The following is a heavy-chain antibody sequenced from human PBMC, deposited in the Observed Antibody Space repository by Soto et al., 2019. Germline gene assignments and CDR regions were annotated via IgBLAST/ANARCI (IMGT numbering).Heavy chain of an antibody. CDR2: ISAYNGNT. D-gene: IGHD6-13*01. CDR1: GYTFTSYG. Sequence: ASVKVSCKASGYTFTSYGISWVRQAPGQGLEWMGWISAYNGNTNYAQKLQGRVTMTTDTSTSTAYMELRSLRSADTAVYYCARYSSSSWYSVSSYYYYGMDVWGQGTTVTVSS. V-gene: IGHV1-18*01. J-gene: IGHJ6*02. CDR3: ARYSSSSWYSVSSYYYYGMDV.